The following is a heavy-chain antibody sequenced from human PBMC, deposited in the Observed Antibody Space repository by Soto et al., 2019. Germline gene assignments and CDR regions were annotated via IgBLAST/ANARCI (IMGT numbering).Heavy chain of an antibody. CDR2: ISGSGGST. CDR3: AKDFPLGYCSGGSCLAQGDY. V-gene: IGHV3-23*01. D-gene: IGHD2-15*01. J-gene: IGHJ4*02. CDR1: GFTFSSYA. Sequence: EVQLLESGGGLVQPGGSLRLSFAASGFTFSSYAMRWVRQAPGKGLEWVSAISGSGGSTYYAESVKGRFTISRDNSXXXXXXXXNSLRAEDTAVYYCAKDFPLGYCSGGSCLAQGDYWGQGTLVTVSS.